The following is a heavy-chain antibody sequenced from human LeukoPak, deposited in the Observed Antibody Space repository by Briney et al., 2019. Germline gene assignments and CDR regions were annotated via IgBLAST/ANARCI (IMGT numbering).Heavy chain of an antibody. Sequence: GGSLRLSCTVSGFTVSSNSMSWVRQAPGQGLEWVSFIYSGTTHYSDSVKGRFTISRDNSKNTLYLQMNSLRAEDTAVYYCARRAGAYSHPYDYWGQGTLVTVSS. CDR1: GFTVSSNS. D-gene: IGHD4/OR15-4a*01. J-gene: IGHJ4*02. CDR2: IYSGTT. CDR3: ARRAGAYSHPYDY. V-gene: IGHV3-53*01.